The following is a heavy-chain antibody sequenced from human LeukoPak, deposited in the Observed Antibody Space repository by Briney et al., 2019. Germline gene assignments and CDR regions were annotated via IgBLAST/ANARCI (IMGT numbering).Heavy chain of an antibody. CDR1: GFTLSSYA. J-gene: IGHJ4*02. Sequence: GGSLRLSCAASGFTLSSYAMSWVRQAPGKGLEWVSAISGSGGSTYYADSVKGRFTISRDNSKNTLYLQMNSLRAEDTAVYYCAKGVDYGDYVEYFDYWGQGTLVTVSS. V-gene: IGHV3-23*01. CDR3: AKGVDYGDYVEYFDY. CDR2: ISGSGGST. D-gene: IGHD4-17*01.